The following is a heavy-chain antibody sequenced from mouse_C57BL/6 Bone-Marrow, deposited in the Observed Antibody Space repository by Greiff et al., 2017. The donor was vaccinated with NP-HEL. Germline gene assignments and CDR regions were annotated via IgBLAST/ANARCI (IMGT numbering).Heavy chain of an antibody. CDR1: GFTFSSYA. D-gene: IGHD2-4*01. CDR3: TRDGRLRQCYAMDY. Sequence: EVMLVESGEGLVKPGGSLKLSCAASGFTFSSYAMSWVRQTPEKRLEWVAYISSGGDYIYYADTVKGRFTISSDNARNTLYLQMSSLKSEDTATYYCTRDGRLRQCYAMDYWGQGTSVTVSS. V-gene: IGHV5-9-1*02. J-gene: IGHJ4*01. CDR2: ISSGGDYI.